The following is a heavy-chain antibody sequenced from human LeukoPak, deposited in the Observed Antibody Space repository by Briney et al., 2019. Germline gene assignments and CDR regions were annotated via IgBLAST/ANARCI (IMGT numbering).Heavy chain of an antibody. Sequence: SQTLSLTCTVSSGSISSGGYFWSWIRRYPGKGLEWIGYIYYSGSAYQNPSLQSRVTISVDTTKNQFSLKLNSVTAADTAVYYCARLYCSGTSCSYGGAFDIWGQGTMVTVSS. CDR1: SGSISSGGYF. CDR3: ARLYCSGTSCSYGGAFDI. J-gene: IGHJ3*02. V-gene: IGHV4-31*03. D-gene: IGHD2-2*01. CDR2: IYYSGSA.